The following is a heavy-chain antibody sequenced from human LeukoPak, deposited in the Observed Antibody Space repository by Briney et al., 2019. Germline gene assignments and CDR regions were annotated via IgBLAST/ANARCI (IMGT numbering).Heavy chain of an antibody. V-gene: IGHV3-23*01. CDR2: ISNRGDNT. D-gene: IGHD6-19*01. J-gene: IGHJ4*02. Sequence: GGSLRLSCAASGFPFSDYAMTWVRQAPGKGLEWVSAISNRGDNTYYPDSVKGRFTISRDNSRNTLYLQMNNLGAEDTAVYYCAKNPLLAGTIYFDYWGQGTLVTVSS. CDR3: AKNPLLAGTIYFDY. CDR1: GFPFSDYA.